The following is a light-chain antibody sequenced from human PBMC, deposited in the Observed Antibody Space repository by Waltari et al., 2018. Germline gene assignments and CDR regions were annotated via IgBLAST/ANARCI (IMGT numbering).Light chain of an antibody. CDR2: TAS. CDR1: QSISDY. Sequence: IQMTPSPPALSASVGTRVPITCRASQSISDYLHWYQQKPGKAPRVLIYTASSLQRGVPTRFSGSGSGTEFTLTISTLQPEDAATYYCQQSYSSPWTFGQGTKVEIK. CDR3: QQSYSSPWT. V-gene: IGKV1-39*01. J-gene: IGKJ1*01.